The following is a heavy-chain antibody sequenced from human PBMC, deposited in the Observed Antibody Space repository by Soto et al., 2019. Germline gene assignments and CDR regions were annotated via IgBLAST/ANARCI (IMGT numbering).Heavy chain of an antibody. J-gene: IGHJ4*02. CDR1: GGSVSSGSYY. CDR3: ARDAIRTKYDFWSGYYY. V-gene: IGHV4-61*01. CDR2: IYYSGST. Sequence: SETLSLTCTVSGGSVSSGSYYWSWIRQPPGKGLEWIGYIYYSGSTNYNPSLKSRVTISVDTSKNQFSLKLSSVTAADTAVYYCARDAIRTKYDFWSGYYYWGQGTLVTVSS. D-gene: IGHD3-3*01.